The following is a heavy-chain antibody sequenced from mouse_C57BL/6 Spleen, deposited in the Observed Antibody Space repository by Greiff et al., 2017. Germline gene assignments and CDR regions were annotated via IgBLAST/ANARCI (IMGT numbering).Heavy chain of an antibody. CDR2: ISSGSSTI. V-gene: IGHV5-17*01. CDR3: ARDWDGDAMDD. D-gene: IGHD4-1*01. CDR1: GFTFSDYG. Sequence: EVKVVESGGGLVKPGGSLKLSCAASGFTFSDYGMHWVRQAPGKGLEWVAYISSGSSTIYYADTVKGRFTISRDNAKNTLFLQMTSLRSEDTAMYYCARDWDGDAMDDWGQGTSVTVSS. J-gene: IGHJ4*01.